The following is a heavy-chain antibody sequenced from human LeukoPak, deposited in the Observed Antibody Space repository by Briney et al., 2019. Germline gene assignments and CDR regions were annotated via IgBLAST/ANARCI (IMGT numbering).Heavy chain of an antibody. V-gene: IGHV4-34*01. CDR3: ARARLRLGELSLPYY. J-gene: IGHJ4*02. CDR2: INHSGST. CDR1: GGSFSGYY. D-gene: IGHD3-16*02. Sequence: SETPSLTCAVYGGSFSGYYWSWIRQPPGKGLEWIGEINHSGSTNYNPSLKSRVTISVDKSKNQFSLKLSSVTAADTAVYYCARARLRLGELSLPYYWGQGTLVTVSS.